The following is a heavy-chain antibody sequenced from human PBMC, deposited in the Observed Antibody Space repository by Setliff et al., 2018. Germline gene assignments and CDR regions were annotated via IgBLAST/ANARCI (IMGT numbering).Heavy chain of an antibody. J-gene: IGHJ5*02. CDR2: INPNSGGT. D-gene: IGHD1-26*01. CDR1: GYTFTGYY. Sequence: ASVKVSCKASGYTFTGYYMHWVRQAPGQGLEWMGWINPNSGGTNYAQKFQGRVTTTRDTSISTAYMELSRLRSDDTAVYYCARIMGIVGDNWFDPWGQGTLVTVSS. V-gene: IGHV1-2*02. CDR3: ARIMGIVGDNWFDP.